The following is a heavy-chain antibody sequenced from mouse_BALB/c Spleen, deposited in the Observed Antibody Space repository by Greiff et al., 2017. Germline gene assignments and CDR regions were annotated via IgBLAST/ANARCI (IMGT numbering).Heavy chain of an antibody. V-gene: IGHV3-2*02. CDR3: ARGILRGYFDV. CDR2: ISYSGST. D-gene: IGHD1-1*01. Sequence: EVKLMESGPGLVKPSQSLSLTCTVTGYSITSDYAWNWIRQFPGNKLEWMGYISYSGSTSYNPSLKSRISITRDTSKNQFFLQLNSVTTEDTATYYCARGILRGYFDVWGAGTTVTVSS. CDR1: GYSITSDYA. J-gene: IGHJ1*01.